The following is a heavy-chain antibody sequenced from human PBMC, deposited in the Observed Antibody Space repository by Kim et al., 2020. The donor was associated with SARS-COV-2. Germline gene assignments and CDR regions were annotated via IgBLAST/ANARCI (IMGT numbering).Heavy chain of an antibody. V-gene: IGHV3-30*18. J-gene: IGHJ5*02. CDR3: AKGDYYDSSEEFDP. D-gene: IGHD3-22*01. CDR1: GFTFSSYG. Sequence: GGSLRLSCAASGFTFSSYGMHWVRQAPGKGLEWVAVISYDGSNKYYADSVKGRFTISRDNSKNTLYLQMNSLRAEDTAVYYCAKGDYYDSSEEFDPWGQG. CDR2: ISYDGSNK.